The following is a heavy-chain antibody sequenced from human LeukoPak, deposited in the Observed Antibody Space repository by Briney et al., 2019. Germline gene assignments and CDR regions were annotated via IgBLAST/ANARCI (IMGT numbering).Heavy chain of an antibody. Sequence: ASVKVSCKASGYTFTSYGISWVRQAPGQGLEWMGWISAYNGNTKYAQKFQGRFTMTTDTSTGTAYMELRSLGSDDTAVYYCARDLGSSSWFYYFAYWGQGTLVTVSS. D-gene: IGHD6-13*01. CDR2: ISAYNGNT. J-gene: IGHJ4*02. CDR3: ARDLGSSSWFYYFAY. V-gene: IGHV1-18*01. CDR1: GYTFTSYG.